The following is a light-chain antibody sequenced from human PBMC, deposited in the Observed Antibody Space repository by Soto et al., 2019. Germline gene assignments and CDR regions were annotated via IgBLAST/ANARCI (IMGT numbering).Light chain of an antibody. Sequence: DIQMTQSPSTLSTSVGDRVTITCRASQSIGSWLAWYQQKPGQAPKLLIYKASNLKDGVPSRFSGSGSGTEFTLTISSLQPDDFATYYCQQYDSYSRTFGQGTKVEIK. J-gene: IGKJ1*01. CDR3: QQYDSYSRT. CDR2: KAS. CDR1: QSIGSW. V-gene: IGKV1-5*03.